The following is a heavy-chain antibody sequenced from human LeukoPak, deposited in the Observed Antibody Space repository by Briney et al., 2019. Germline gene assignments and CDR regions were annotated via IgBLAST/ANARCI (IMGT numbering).Heavy chain of an antibody. CDR1: GYTFTGYY. D-gene: IGHD2-21*02. CDR2: INPNSGGT. CDR3: ARTLPRLLGDCCSP. V-gene: IGHV1-2*06. Sequence: ASVKVSCKASGYTFTGYYMHWVRQAPGQGLEWMGRINPNSGGTNYAQKFQGRVTMTRDTSISTAYMELSRLRSDDTAVYYCARTLPRLLGDCCSPWGQGTLVTVSS. J-gene: IGHJ5*02.